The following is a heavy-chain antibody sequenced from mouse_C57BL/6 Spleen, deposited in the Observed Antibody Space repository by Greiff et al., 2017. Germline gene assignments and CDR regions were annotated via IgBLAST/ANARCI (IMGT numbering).Heavy chain of an antibody. CDR1: GYAFSSSW. CDR2: IYPGDGDT. D-gene: IGHD3-3*01. J-gene: IGHJ2*01. CDR3: AREGTWGY. V-gene: IGHV1-82*01. Sequence: VQLQQSGPELVKPGASVKISCKASGYAFSSSWMNWVKQRPGQGLEWIGRIYPGDGDTNYNGKFKGKATLTADKSSSTAYMQLSSLTSEDSAVYFCAREGTWGYWGQGTTLTVSS.